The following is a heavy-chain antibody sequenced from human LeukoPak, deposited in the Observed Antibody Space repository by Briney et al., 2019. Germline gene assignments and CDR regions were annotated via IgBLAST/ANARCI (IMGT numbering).Heavy chain of an antibody. CDR2: IWYDGSNK. Sequence: QAGGSLRLSCAASGFTFSSYGMHWVRQAPGKGLEWVAVIWYDGSNKYYADSVKGRFTISRDNSKNTLYLQMNSLRAEDTAVYYCARDASSGWLDYWGQGTLVTVSS. V-gene: IGHV3-33*01. CDR1: GFTFSSYG. CDR3: ARDASSGWLDY. D-gene: IGHD6-19*01. J-gene: IGHJ4*02.